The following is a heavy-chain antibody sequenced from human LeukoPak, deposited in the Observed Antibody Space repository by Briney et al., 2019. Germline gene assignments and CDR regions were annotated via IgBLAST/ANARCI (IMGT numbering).Heavy chain of an antibody. D-gene: IGHD2-8*01. J-gene: IGHJ4*02. Sequence: GGSLRLSCAASGFTFSSYAMSWVRQAPGKGLEWVSAISGSGGSTYYADSVKGRFTISRDNSKNTLYLQMNSLRAEDTAVYYCAKATEIVLMVYANFDYWGQGTLVTVSS. CDR1: GFTFSSYA. CDR3: AKATEIVLMVYANFDY. V-gene: IGHV3-23*01. CDR2: ISGSGGST.